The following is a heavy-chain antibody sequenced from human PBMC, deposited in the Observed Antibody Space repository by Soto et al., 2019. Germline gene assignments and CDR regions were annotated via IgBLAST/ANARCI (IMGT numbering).Heavy chain of an antibody. CDR2: INPSGGST. CDR1: GYTFTSYY. CDR3: ARVLVESCSSTSCYAGTDTPVSDY. J-gene: IGHJ4*02. V-gene: IGHV1-46*03. D-gene: IGHD2-2*01. Sequence: GASVKVSCKASGYTFTSYYMHWVRQAPGQGLEWMGIINPSGGSTSYAQKFQGRVTMTRDTSTSTVYMELSSLRSEDTAVYYCARVLVESCSSTSCYAGTDTPVSDYWGQGTLVTVSS.